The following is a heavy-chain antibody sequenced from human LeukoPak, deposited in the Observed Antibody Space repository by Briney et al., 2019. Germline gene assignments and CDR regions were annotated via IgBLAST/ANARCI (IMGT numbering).Heavy chain of an antibody. CDR3: ARGYSRLKGTNWFDP. Sequence: SGGSLRLSCAASGFTFDDYAMHWVRQAPGKGLEWVSGISWNSGSIGYADSVKGRFTISRDNAKNTLYLQMNSLRAEDTAVYYCARGYSRLKGTNWFDPWGQGTLVTVSS. CDR1: GFTFDDYA. V-gene: IGHV3-9*01. D-gene: IGHD6-13*01. J-gene: IGHJ5*02. CDR2: ISWNSGSI.